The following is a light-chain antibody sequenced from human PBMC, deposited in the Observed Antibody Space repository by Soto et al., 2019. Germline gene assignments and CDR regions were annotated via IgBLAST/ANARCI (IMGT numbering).Light chain of an antibody. CDR2: EVS. CDR1: TGDVGYYNY. Sequence: QSVLTQPASVSGSPGQSITISCTGTTGDVGYYNYVSCYQQHPGKAPILMSYEVSNRQSGVYNRCSRSKSGNSAYLTISGLQAEDEADYYCSSYTSSTTLVVFGGGTQLTVL. CDR3: SSYTSSTTLVV. V-gene: IGLV2-14*01. J-gene: IGLJ2*01.